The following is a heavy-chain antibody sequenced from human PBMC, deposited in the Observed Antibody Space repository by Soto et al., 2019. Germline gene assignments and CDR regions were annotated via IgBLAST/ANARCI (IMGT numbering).Heavy chain of an antibody. CDR2: ISGSGGST. CDR1: GFTFSSYA. J-gene: IGHJ4*02. V-gene: IGHV3-23*01. Sequence: GSLRLSCAASGFTFSSYAMSWVRQAPGKGLEWVSAISGSGGSTYYADSVKGRFTISRDNSKNTLYLQMNSLRAEDTAVYYCAKDRLGGSGSYDFDYWGQGTLVTVSS. D-gene: IGHD3-10*01. CDR3: AKDRLGGSGSYDFDY.